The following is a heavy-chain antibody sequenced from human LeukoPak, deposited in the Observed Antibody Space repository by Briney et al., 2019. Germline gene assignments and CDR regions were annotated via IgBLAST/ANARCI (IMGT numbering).Heavy chain of an antibody. D-gene: IGHD2-2*01. V-gene: IGHV4-39*01. CDR2: IYYSGST. CDR3: ARLICSTSCYYYYYYYMDV. Sequence: SETLSLTCTVSGGSISSSSYYWGWMRQPPGKGLEWIGSIYYSGSTYYNPSLKSRVTISVDTSKNQFSLKLSSVTAADTAVYYCARLICSTSCYYYYYYYMDVWGKGTTVTASS. CDR1: GGSISSSSYY. J-gene: IGHJ6*03.